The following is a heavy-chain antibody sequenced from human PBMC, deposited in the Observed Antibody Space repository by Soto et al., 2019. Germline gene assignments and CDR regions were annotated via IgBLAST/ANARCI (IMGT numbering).Heavy chain of an antibody. CDR1: GGTFSSYT. Sequence: GASVKVSCKASGGTFSSYTISWVRQAPGQGLEWMGRIIPILGIANYAQKFQGRVTITAAKSTSTAYMELSSLRSEDTAVYYCTRVSDRGDPADYWCQGTLVTVSS. CDR2: IIPILGIA. V-gene: IGHV1-69*02. J-gene: IGHJ4*02. CDR3: TRVSDRGDPADY. D-gene: IGHD2-21*02.